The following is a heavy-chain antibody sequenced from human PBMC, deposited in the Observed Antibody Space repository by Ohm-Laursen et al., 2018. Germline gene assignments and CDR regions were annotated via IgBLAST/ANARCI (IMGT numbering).Heavy chain of an antibody. V-gene: IGHV3-21*04. CDR3: AKLRLHYGMDV. D-gene: IGHD6-25*01. CDR2: IVVNSDVT. J-gene: IGHJ6*02. CDR1: GVTLSRHS. Sequence: SLRLSCSASGVTLSRHSMNWVRQAPGKGLEWVSSIVVNSDVTYYGDSVKGRFTIARDNAKNSLYLQMNSLRAEDTALYYCAKLRLHYGMDVWGQGTTVTVSS.